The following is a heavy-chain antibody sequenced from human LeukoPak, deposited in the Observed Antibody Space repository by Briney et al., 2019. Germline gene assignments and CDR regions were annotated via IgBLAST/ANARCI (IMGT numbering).Heavy chain of an antibody. D-gene: IGHD6-6*01. V-gene: IGHV3-7*01. J-gene: IGHJ3*02. Sequence: MSWVRQAPGKGLEWVANIKQDGSEKYYVDSVKGRFTISRDNAKNSLYLQMNSLRAEDTAVYYCARDGEYSSSSAAFDIWGQGTMVTVSS. CDR3: ARDGEYSSSSAAFDI. CDR2: IKQDGSEK.